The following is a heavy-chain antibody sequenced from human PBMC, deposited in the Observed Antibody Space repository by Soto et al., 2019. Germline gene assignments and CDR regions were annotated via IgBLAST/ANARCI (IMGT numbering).Heavy chain of an antibody. CDR1: GGSVSSNSAA. CDR2: TYYRSKWYN. D-gene: IGHD6-19*01. J-gene: IGHJ4*02. CDR3: ARGVAVAGNFDY. V-gene: IGHV6-1*01. Sequence: SQTLSLTCAISGGSVSSNSAAWNWIRQSPSRGLEWLGRTYYRSKWYNDYAVSVKTRITINPDTSKNQFSLQLNSVTPEDTGVYYCARGVAVAGNFDYWGQGTLVTVSS.